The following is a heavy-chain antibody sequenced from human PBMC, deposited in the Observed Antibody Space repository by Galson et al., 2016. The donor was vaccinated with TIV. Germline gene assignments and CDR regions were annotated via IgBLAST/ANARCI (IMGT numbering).Heavy chain of an antibody. V-gene: IGHV1-69*06. CDR1: GGSFSTYA. CDR3: ARDNQAPFGYDDAFDI. D-gene: IGHD5-12*01. J-gene: IGHJ3*02. CDR2: IIPILGPT. Sequence: SVKVSCKVSGGSFSTYAINWVRQAPGQGPEWMGRIIPILGPTKYAQSFQGRVSITADKSTNTAYMDLSSLRSDDTAVYYCARDNQAPFGYDDAFDIWGQGTLVTVSS.